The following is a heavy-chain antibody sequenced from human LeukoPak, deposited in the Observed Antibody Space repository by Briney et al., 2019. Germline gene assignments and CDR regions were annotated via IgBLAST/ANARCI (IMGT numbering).Heavy chain of an antibody. CDR1: GFAFSTSD. Sequence: GGSLRLSCAASGFAFSTSDMHWFRQAAGQGLEWVSGIGKAGDTYYLDSVRGRFTIFRENDENSVYLQMNNLRAGDTAVYYCARGDYMGFDPWGQGTLVTVSS. CDR2: IGKAGDT. J-gene: IGHJ5*02. V-gene: IGHV3-13*01. D-gene: IGHD4-11*01. CDR3: ARGDYMGFDP.